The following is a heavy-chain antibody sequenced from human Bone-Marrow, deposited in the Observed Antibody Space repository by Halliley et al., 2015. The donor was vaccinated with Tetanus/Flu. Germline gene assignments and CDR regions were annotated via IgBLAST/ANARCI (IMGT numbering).Heavy chain of an antibody. CDR1: GFNFSSFA. V-gene: IGHV3-30*18. CDR2: ISYDGSNR. Sequence: SLRLSCTASGFNFSSFAMHWVRQAPGKGLEWVAIISYDGSNRYHGDSVKGRFTISRDNSKNTLYLQMKSLRPEDTAVYYCAKEPIEDYYYYYGMDVWGQGTTVTVSS. J-gene: IGHJ6*02. CDR3: AKEPIEDYYYYYGMDV.